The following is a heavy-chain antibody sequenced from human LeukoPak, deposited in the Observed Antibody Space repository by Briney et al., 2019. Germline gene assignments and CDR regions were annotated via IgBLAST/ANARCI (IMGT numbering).Heavy chain of an antibody. CDR1: GFPFSVYW. Sequence: GGSLRLSCTASGFPFSVYWISWVRQAPGKGLEWVANIKEDGSVQDYVDSVKGRFTISRDNAKNSVYLQMNSLRVDDTAVYYCVGQLLRAVWGKGTTVTVSS. CDR2: IKEDGSVQ. CDR3: VGQLLRAV. J-gene: IGHJ6*04. V-gene: IGHV3-7*01. D-gene: IGHD2-2*01.